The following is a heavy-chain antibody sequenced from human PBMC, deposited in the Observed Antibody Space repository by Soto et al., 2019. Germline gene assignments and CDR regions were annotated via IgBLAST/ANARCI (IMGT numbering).Heavy chain of an antibody. CDR3: AKGRGGYSSGWFIDY. Sequence: GESLKISCAASGFTFSSYGMHWVRQAPGKGLEWVAVISYDGSNKYYADSVKGRFTISRDNSKNTLYLQMNSLRAEDTAVYYCAKGRGGYSSGWFIDYWGQGTLVTVSS. V-gene: IGHV3-30*18. CDR1: GFTFSSYG. J-gene: IGHJ4*02. D-gene: IGHD6-19*01. CDR2: ISYDGSNK.